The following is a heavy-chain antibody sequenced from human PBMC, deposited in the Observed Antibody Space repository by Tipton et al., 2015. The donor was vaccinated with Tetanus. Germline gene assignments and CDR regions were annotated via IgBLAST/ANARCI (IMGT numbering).Heavy chain of an antibody. CDR3: ARSADNWFDP. J-gene: IGHJ5*02. V-gene: IGHV4-39*01. CDR2: IYYNGNA. CDR1: RGSINSGTFY. Sequence: TLSLTCTVSRGSINSGTFYWDWIRQPPGKGLEWIGNIYYNGNALENPSLKGRVTLSLDKSKNQFSLRLSSVTAADTGIYYCARSADNWFDPWGQGILVTVSS.